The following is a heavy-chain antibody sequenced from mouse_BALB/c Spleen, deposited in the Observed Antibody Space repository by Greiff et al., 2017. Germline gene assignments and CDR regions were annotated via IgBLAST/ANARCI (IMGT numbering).Heavy chain of an antibody. V-gene: IGHV5-17*02. CDR2: ISSGSSTI. J-gene: IGHJ3*01. Sequence: EVQVVESGGGLVQPGGSRKLSCAASGFTFSSFGMHWVRQAPEKGLEWVAYISSGSSTIYYADTVKGRFTISRDNPKNTLFLQMTSLRSEDTAMYYCAREYYGSSFAYWGQGTLVTVSA. CDR1: GFTFSSFG. CDR3: AREYYGSSFAY. D-gene: IGHD1-1*01.